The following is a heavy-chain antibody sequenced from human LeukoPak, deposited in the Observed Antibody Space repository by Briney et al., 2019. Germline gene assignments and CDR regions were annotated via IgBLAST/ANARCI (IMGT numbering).Heavy chain of an antibody. CDR1: GFTFSSYW. J-gene: IGHJ4*02. D-gene: IGHD1-14*01. CDR3: ARSLWPEDY. Sequence: GGSLRLSCAASGFTFSSYWMSWVRQAPGKGLEWVANIEKDGSRKNYVDSVKGRFTISRDNAENSLYLQMSSLRVEDTAMYYCARSLWPEDYWGQGTLVTVPS. V-gene: IGHV3-7*01. CDR2: IEKDGSRK.